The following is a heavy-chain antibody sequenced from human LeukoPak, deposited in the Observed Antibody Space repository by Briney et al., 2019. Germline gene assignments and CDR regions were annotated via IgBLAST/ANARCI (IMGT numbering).Heavy chain of an antibody. CDR2: IYSGGST. V-gene: IGHV3-53*01. Sequence: PGGSLRLSCAASGLTVSSNYMSWVRQAPGEGLEWVSVIYSGGSTYYVDSVKGRFTISRDNSKNTLYLQMNSLRAEDTAVYYCATGSLKRGYSYGPHFDYWGQGTLVTVSS. CDR1: GLTVSSNY. CDR3: ATGSLKRGYSYGPHFDY. D-gene: IGHD5-18*01. J-gene: IGHJ4*02.